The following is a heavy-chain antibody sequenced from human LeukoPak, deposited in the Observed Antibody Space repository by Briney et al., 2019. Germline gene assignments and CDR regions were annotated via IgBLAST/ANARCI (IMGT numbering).Heavy chain of an antibody. CDR2: TNHSGST. Sequence: NTSETLSLTWAVYAGSSSGYYWSWIRQPPGRGLGWIGETNHSGSTNYNPSLKSRVTISLHTSKNQFSLKLSSVAAADTAVYYCASGRGIFGVVHFDYWGQGTLVSVSS. CDR1: AGSSSGYY. CDR3: ASGRGIFGVVHFDY. D-gene: IGHD3-3*01. J-gene: IGHJ4*02. V-gene: IGHV4-34*01.